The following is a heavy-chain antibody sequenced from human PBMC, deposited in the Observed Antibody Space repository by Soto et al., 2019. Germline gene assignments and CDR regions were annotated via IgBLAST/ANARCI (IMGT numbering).Heavy chain of an antibody. D-gene: IGHD3-10*01. J-gene: IGHJ4*02. Sequence: ASVKVSCKASGNTFTSYDINWLRQATGHGLEWMGWINPNSGNIGYAQRFQGRVTMTRPTAIRTAYMEVRRLRSDDTAVYYCARGRASGSYYLLDYWGQGTLVTVSS. CDR2: INPNSGNI. CDR1: GNTFTSYD. CDR3: ARGRASGSYYLLDY. V-gene: IGHV1-8*01.